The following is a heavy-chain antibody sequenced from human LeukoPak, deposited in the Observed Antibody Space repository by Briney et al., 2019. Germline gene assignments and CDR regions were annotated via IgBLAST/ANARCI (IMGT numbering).Heavy chain of an antibody. CDR1: GFTFDDYA. Sequence: GGSLRLSCAASGFTFDDYAMHWVRQAPGKGLEWVSLISWDGGSTYYADSVKGRFTISRDNSKNSLYLQMNSLRAEDTALYYCAKDKGGRSSSWTPPFRSHYYYMDVWGKGTTVTVSS. CDR2: ISWDGGST. V-gene: IGHV3-43D*03. J-gene: IGHJ6*03. CDR3: AKDKGGRSSSWTPPFRSHYYYMDV. D-gene: IGHD6-13*01.